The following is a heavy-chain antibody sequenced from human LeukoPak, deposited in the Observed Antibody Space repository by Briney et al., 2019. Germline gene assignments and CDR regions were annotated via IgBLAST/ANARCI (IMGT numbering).Heavy chain of an antibody. V-gene: IGHV4-59*08. CDR3: ARPYTSGWFGAFDI. CDR2: IYHSGST. J-gene: IGHJ3*02. Sequence: SETLSLTCTVSGGSISSYYWSWIRQPPGKGLEWIGYIYHSGSTKYNPSLKSRVTLSVGTSKNQFSLKLSSVTAADTAVYYCARPYTSGWFGAFDIWGQGTMATVSS. CDR1: GGSISSYY. D-gene: IGHD6-19*01.